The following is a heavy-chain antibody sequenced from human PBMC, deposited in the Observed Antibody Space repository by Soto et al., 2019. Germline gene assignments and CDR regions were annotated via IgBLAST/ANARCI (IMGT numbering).Heavy chain of an antibody. V-gene: IGHV1-18*01. J-gene: IGHJ4*02. CDR1: GYTFTSYG. CDR3: ARGRSPRQYFDWLLGY. CDR2: ISAYNGNT. D-gene: IGHD3-9*01. Sequence: ASVKVSCKASGYTFTSYGISWVRQAPGQGLEWMGWISAYNGNTNYAQKLQGRVTMTTDTSTSTAYMELRSLRSDDTAVYYCARGRSPRQYFDWLLGYWGQGTLVTSPQ.